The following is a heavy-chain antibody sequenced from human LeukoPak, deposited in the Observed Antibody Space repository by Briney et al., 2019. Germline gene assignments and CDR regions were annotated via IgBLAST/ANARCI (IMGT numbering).Heavy chain of an antibody. CDR2: IYYSGST. J-gene: IGHJ4*02. D-gene: IGHD4-17*01. Sequence: PSETLSLTCTVSGGSISSSSYYWGWIRQPPGKGLEWIGYIYYSGSTNYNPSLKSRVTISVDTSKNQFSLKLSSVTAADTAVYYCARQRDYGMSFDYWGQGTLVTVSS. V-gene: IGHV4-61*05. CDR1: GGSISSSSYY. CDR3: ARQRDYGMSFDY.